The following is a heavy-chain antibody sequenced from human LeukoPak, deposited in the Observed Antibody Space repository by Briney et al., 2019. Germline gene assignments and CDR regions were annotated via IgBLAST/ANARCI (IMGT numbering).Heavy chain of an antibody. J-gene: IGHJ4*02. CDR3: ARATDSNGWLFDY. V-gene: IGHV4-59*01. D-gene: IGHD6-19*01. Sequence: PSETLSLTCTVSGGSISSYYWSWSRQPPGKGLEWIGYINYSGSTNYNPSLKSRVTISVDTSRNQFSLKLTSVTAADTAVYYCARATDSNGWLFDYWGQGTLVTVPS. CDR2: INYSGST. CDR1: GGSISSYY.